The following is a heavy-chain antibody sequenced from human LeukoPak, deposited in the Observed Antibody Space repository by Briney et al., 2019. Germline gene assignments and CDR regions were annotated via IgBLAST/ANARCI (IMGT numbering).Heavy chain of an antibody. CDR1: GFTFSSAW. CDR3: TTDEDWNYARKDV. J-gene: IGHJ6*02. V-gene: IGHV3-15*07. CDR2: IKNKGGGEAT. Sequence: GGSLRLSCAASGFTFSSAWMNWVRQAPGKGLEWVGRIKNKGGGEATDYVAAVKGRFTISRDDSKSTLYLQMNSLKIEDTAVYYCTTDEDWNYARKDVWGQGATVIVSS. D-gene: IGHD1-7*01.